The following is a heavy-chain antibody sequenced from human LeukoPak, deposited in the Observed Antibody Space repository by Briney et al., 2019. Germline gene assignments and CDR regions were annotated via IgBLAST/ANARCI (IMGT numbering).Heavy chain of an antibody. V-gene: IGHV4-34*01. CDR3: ARGTTGTTDGYFDY. CDR1: GGSFSGYY. CDR2: INHSGST. D-gene: IGHD1-1*01. Sequence: PSETLSLTCAVYGGSFSGYYWSWIRQPPGKGLEWIGEINHSGSTNYNPSLKSRVTISVDTSKNQLSLKLSSVTAADTAVYYCARGTTGTTDGYFDYWGQGTLVTVSS. J-gene: IGHJ4*02.